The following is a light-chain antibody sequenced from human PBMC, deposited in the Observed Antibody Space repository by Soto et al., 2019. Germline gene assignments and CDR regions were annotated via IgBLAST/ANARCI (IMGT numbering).Light chain of an antibody. CDR3: QQPYSAPPT. V-gene: IGKV1-39*01. CDR1: QIISTY. J-gene: IGKJ1*01. Sequence: DIQMTQSPSSLSATVGDRVTITCRASQIISTYLNWYQQRAGLAPRLLIYAASSLQSGVPPRFSGSCSVTEFTLTISSLQPEDFATYLCQQPYSAPPTFGQGTKVEI. CDR2: AAS.